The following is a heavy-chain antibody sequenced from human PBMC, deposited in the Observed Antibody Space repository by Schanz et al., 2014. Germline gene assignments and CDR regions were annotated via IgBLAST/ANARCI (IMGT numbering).Heavy chain of an antibody. Sequence: QVQLVQSWAEVKGPGASVKVSCKASGYSFTSYSIHWVRQAPGQGLEWMGWISAYNGHTDYAQKLQGRVTLTTDTSTSTAYMELRNLRSDDTAVYYCARAKRFGDMDVWGQGTTVTVSS. V-gene: IGHV1-18*01. CDR2: ISAYNGHT. CDR1: GYSFTSYS. D-gene: IGHD3-10*01. CDR3: ARAKRFGDMDV. J-gene: IGHJ6*02.